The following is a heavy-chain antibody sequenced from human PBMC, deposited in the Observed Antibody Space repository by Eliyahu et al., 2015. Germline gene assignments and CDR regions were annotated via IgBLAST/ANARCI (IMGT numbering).Heavy chain of an antibody. Sequence: EVQLLESGGGLVQPGGSLXLSCSXSGFTFTSXTMSGVRQAPGKGLEWVPTSGASGNTYYTDSVKGRFTISRDTSKNTLSLQMNTLRAEDTAVYYCASRGHYYFDYWGQGTLVTVSS. CDR1: GFTFTSXT. CDR3: ASRGHYYFDY. CDR2: SGASGNT. D-gene: IGHD3-10*01. J-gene: IGHJ4*02. V-gene: IGHV3-23*01.